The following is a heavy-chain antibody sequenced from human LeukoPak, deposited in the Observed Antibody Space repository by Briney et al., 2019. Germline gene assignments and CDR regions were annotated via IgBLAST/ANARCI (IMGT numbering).Heavy chain of an antibody. J-gene: IGHJ6*03. CDR2: MNPNSGNT. CDR1: GYTFTSYD. CDR3: ARKGPANYYYYYMDV. Sequence: GASVKVSCKASGYTFTSYDHNWVRQATGQGLEWMGWMNPNSGNTGYAPKFQGRVTMTRNTSISTAYMELSSLRSEDTAVYYCARKGPANYYYYYMDVWGKGTSVTVSS. V-gene: IGHV1-8*01. D-gene: IGHD2-2*01.